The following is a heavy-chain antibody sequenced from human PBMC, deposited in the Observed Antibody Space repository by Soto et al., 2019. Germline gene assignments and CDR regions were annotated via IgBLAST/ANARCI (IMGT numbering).Heavy chain of an antibody. CDR3: ARLVVLAAIRSYYYYMDV. Sequence: QVQLQESGPGLVKPSGTLSLTCAVSSGYISSSNWWSWVRQPPGKGLEWIGEIYHSGSTNYNPSLKSRVTISVDKSKHQFSLKLSSVTAADTAVYYCARLVVLAAIRSYYYYMDVWGKGTTVTFSS. CDR2: IYHSGST. CDR1: SGYISSSNW. J-gene: IGHJ6*03. V-gene: IGHV4-4*02. D-gene: IGHD2-2*01.